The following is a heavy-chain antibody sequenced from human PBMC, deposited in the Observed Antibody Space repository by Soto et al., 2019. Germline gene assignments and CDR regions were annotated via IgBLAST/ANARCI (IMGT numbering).Heavy chain of an antibody. V-gene: IGHV3-7*03. CDR1: GFIFSDYW. CDR3: ARARIDD. Sequence: EVQLVESGGGLVQPGGSLRLSCAVSGFIFSDYWMTWVRQAPGKGLEWVATISTEGSEKYYVDSLKGRFTISRDNAKNSLYLQMISLRAEDTALYYCARARIDDWGRGTLITVSS. CDR2: ISTEGSEK. D-gene: IGHD3-3*02. J-gene: IGHJ4*02.